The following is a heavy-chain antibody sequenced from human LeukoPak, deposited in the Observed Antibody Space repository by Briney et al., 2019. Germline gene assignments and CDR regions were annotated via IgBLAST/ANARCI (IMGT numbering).Heavy chain of an antibody. CDR3: ARHYGP. CDR1: GGYTSSSSYY. D-gene: IGHD3-10*01. CDR2: AYFSGIT. Sequence: PSETLSLTCTVSGGYTSSSSYYWGWIRQPPGKGLEWIGSAYFSGITYYNPALKSRVSISVNTPRNYFSLNLNSVTAADTAVYYCARHYGPWGQGILVTVSS. V-gene: IGHV4-39*01. J-gene: IGHJ4*02.